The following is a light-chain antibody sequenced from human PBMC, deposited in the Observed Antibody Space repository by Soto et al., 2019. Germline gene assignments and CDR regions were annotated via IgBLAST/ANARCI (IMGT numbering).Light chain of an antibody. V-gene: IGKV1-12*01. CDR2: PAS. J-gene: IGKJ1*01. Sequence: DIQMTQSPSSISASVGDRVTITCRASQPISSWLAWYQQVPGQAPYLLIYPASTLQSGVPSRFSGSRSGTYFTLTSNSLPPEDFATYFEQQGYNFPRAFGQGTRVDI. CDR3: QQGYNFPRA. CDR1: QPISSW.